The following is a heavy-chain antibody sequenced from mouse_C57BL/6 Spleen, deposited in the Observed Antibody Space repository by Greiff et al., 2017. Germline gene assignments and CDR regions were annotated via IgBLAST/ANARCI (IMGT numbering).Heavy chain of an antibody. V-gene: IGHV1-18*01. J-gene: IGHJ4*01. CDR1: GYTFTDYN. Sequence: EVQLVESGPELVKPGASVKIPCKASGYTFTDYNMDWVKQSHGKSLEWIGDINPNNGGTIYNQKFKGKATLTVDKSSSTAYMELRSLTSEETAVYYCARRDDGSRGYYAMDCWGQGTSVTVSS. CDR2: INPNNGGT. CDR3: ARRDDGSRGYYAMDC.